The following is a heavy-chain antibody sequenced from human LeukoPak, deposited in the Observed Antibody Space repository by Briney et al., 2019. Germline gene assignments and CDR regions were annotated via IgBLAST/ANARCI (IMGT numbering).Heavy chain of an antibody. CDR3: ARELYDYVWGSYRLDAFDI. CDR2: ISSSGSTI. V-gene: IGHV3-48*03. J-gene: IGHJ3*02. Sequence: GGSLRLSCAASGFTFSSYEMNWVRQAPGKGLEWVSCISSSGSTIYYADSVKGRFTISRDNAKNSPYLQMNSLRAEDTAVYYCARELYDYVWGSYRLDAFDIWGQGTMVTVSS. D-gene: IGHD3-16*02. CDR1: GFTFSSYE.